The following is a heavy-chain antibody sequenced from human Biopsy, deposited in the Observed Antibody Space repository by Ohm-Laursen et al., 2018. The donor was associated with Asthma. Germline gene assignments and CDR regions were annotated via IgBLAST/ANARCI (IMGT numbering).Heavy chain of an antibody. CDR2: ISYDGSNK. V-gene: IGHV3-30-3*01. D-gene: IGHD3-9*01. CDR1: GFTFSSYA. Sequence: SLRLSCSASGFTFSSYAMHWVRQAPGKGLEWVAVISYDGSNKYYADSVKGRFTISRDNSENTLYLQMNSLRAEDTAVYYCAKAERYFDWYWFDPWGQGTLVTVSS. J-gene: IGHJ5*02. CDR3: AKAERYFDWYWFDP.